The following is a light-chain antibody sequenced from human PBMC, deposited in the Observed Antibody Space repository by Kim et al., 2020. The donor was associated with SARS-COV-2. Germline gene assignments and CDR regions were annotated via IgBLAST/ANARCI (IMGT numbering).Light chain of an antibody. CDR3: NSRDSSGNQWV. V-gene: IGLV3-19*01. CDR1: SLRSYY. Sequence: ALGQTVRITCQGDSLRSYYASWYQQKPGPAPVLVIYGKNNRPSGIPDRFSGSSSGNTASLTITGAQAEDEADYYCNSRDSSGNQWVFGGGTQLTVL. CDR2: GKN. J-gene: IGLJ3*02.